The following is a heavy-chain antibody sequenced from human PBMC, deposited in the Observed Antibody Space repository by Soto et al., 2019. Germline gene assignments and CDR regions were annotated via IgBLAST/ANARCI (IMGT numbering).Heavy chain of an antibody. CDR3: EGDGLASSGFDS. D-gene: IGHD3-22*01. V-gene: IGHV3-30-3*01. J-gene: IGHJ4*02. Sequence: PGGSLRLSCAAPGFTFSGYAMHWVRQAPGKGLEWVAVISYDGSNKYYADSVKGRFTISRDNSKNTLYLQMNSLRAEDTAVYYWEGDGLASSGFDSRGEGXLVTVP. CDR2: ISYDGSNK. CDR1: GFTFSGYA.